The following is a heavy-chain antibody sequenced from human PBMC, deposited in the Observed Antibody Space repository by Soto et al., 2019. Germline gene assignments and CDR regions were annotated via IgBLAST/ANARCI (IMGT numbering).Heavy chain of an antibody. CDR1: GGTFSSYA. CDR3: ARGKVATILHFDY. V-gene: IGHV1-69*05. D-gene: IGHD5-12*01. CDR2: IIPIFGTA. Sequence: QVQLVQSGAEVKKPGSSVKVSCKASGGTFSSYAISWVRQAPGQGLEWMGGIIPIFGTANYAQKFQGRVTXTXDXXTSKAYIELSSLRSEDTAVYYCARGKVATILHFDYWGQGTLVTVSS. J-gene: IGHJ4*02.